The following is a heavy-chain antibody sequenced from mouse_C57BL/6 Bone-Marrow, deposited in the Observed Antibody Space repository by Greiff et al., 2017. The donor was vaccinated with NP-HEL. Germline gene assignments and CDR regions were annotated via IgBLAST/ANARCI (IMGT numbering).Heavy chain of an antibody. Sequence: VKLQESGPGLVAPSQSLSITCTVSGFSLTSYAISWVRQPPGKGLEWLGVIWTGGGTNYNSALKSRLSISKDNSKSQVFLKMNSLQTDDTARYYCARGGGLLWPPYAMDYWGQGTSVTVSS. J-gene: IGHJ4*01. CDR2: IWTGGGT. CDR3: ARGGGLLWPPYAMDY. V-gene: IGHV2-9-1*01. D-gene: IGHD2-10*01. CDR1: GFSLTSYA.